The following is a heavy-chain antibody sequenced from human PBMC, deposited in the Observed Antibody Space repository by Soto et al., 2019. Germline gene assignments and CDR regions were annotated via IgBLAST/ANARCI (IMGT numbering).Heavy chain of an antibody. J-gene: IGHJ2*01. V-gene: IGHV5-51*01. CDR2: IYPGDSDT. CDR1: GYSFTSYW. CDR3: ARQPHYYGSGSYYHYWYFDL. D-gene: IGHD3-10*01. Sequence: PGESLKISCKGSGYSFTSYWIGWVRQMPGKGLEWMGIIYPGDSDTRYSPSFQGQVTISADKSISTAYLQWSSLKASDTAMYYCARQPHYYGSGSYYHYWYFDLWGHGTLVTVSS.